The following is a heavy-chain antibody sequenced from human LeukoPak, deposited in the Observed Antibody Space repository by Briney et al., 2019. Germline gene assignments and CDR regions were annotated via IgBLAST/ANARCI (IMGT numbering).Heavy chain of an antibody. D-gene: IGHD1-7*01. J-gene: IGHJ4*02. V-gene: IGHV1-46*01. CDR3: ARGPLNYGIDY. CDR1: GYSFTGHY. Sequence: ASVKVPCKASGYSFTGHYMHWVRQAPGQGLEWMGIINPSGGSTSYAQKFQGRVTMTRDMSTSTVYMELSSLRSEDTAVYYCARGPLNYGIDYWGQGTLVTVSS. CDR2: INPSGGST.